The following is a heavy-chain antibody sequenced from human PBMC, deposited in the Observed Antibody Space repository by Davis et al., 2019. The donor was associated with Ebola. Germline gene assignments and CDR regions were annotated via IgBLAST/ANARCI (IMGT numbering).Heavy chain of an antibody. D-gene: IGHD6-13*01. CDR1: GFTFNTYG. V-gene: IGHV3-30-3*01. CDR3: ARDLGIAAASDLLYYYHGMDV. CDR2: ISFDGSDK. J-gene: IGHJ6*04. Sequence: LSLTCAASGFTFNTYGMHWVRQAPGKGLQWVAVISFDGSDKYFADSVKDRFTISRDNSKTTLYLQMNSLRAEDTAVYYCARDLGIAAASDLLYYYHGMDVWGKGTTVTVSS.